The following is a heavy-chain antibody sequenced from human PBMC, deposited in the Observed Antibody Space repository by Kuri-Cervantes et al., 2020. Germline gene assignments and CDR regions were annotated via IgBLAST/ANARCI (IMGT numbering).Heavy chain of an antibody. CDR3: ARTYYYDSSGYRDAFDI. CDR1: GYTFTNYG. V-gene: IGHV1-18*01. CDR2: ISAYTGDT. Sequence: ASVKVSCKASGYTFTNYGVTWVRQAPGQGLEWMGWISAYTGDTKHAQSLQDRVTLTTNTSTTTAYMELRGLRSDDTAVYYYARTYYYDSSGYRDAFDIWGQGTMVTVSS. D-gene: IGHD3-22*01. J-gene: IGHJ3*02.